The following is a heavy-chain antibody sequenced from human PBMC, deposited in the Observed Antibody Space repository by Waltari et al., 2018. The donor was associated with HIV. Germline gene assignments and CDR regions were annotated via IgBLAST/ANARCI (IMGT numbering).Heavy chain of an antibody. CDR3: ARLRDYGDYGHYDF. Sequence: QVQLQESGPGLVRPSGTLFLTCGVTGGSIQSSKWWSWVRQPPGKGLELIGDIHHSGNVNYNLSLKSRVTFSVDRSKNHFSLNLTSVTTADTATYFCARLRDYGDYGHYDFWGRGTLVVVSP. V-gene: IGHV4-4*02. D-gene: IGHD4-17*01. CDR1: GGSIQSSKW. J-gene: IGHJ4*02. CDR2: IHHSGNV.